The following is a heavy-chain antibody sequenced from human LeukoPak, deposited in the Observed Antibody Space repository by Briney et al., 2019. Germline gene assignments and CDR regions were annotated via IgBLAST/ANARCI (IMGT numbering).Heavy chain of an antibody. CDR1: GYDLNTYW. CDR2: IYPGDSDT. V-gene: IGHV5-51*01. J-gene: IGHJ4*02. CDR3: ARAFGSGSYYFSPLAY. D-gene: IGHD3-10*01. Sequence: GESLKISCKGSGYDLNTYWIGWVRQMPGKGLEWMGIIYPGDSDTRYSPSFRGQVTISTDETINTAYLQWSSLKASDTAMYYCARAFGSGSYYFSPLAYWGQGTLVTVSS.